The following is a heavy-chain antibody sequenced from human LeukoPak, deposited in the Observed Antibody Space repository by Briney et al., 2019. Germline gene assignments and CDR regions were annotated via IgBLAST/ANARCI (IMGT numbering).Heavy chain of an antibody. D-gene: IGHD3-16*01. J-gene: IGHJ4*02. CDR1: GYTFTSYY. CDR3: ASGIMITFGGVHPFDY. CDR2: INPSGGST. Sequence: ASVKVSCKASGYTFTSYYMHWVRQAPGQGLEWMGIINPSGGSTSYAQKFQGRVTMTRDTSTSTVYMELSSPRSEDTAVYYCASGIMITFGGVHPFDYWGQGTLVTVSS. V-gene: IGHV1-46*01.